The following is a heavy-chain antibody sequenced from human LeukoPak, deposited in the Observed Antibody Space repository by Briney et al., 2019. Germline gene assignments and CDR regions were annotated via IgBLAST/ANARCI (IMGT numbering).Heavy chain of an antibody. Sequence: SETLSLTCDVPGGSFSGYFWSWIRQPPGKGLEWIGEVNYSGSPNYNPSLESRATISLDTSKNQFSRKLTSVTAADTALYYCSRAGVTGMREYERADYYYYGMDLWGQGTAVTV. D-gene: IGHD2-2*01. CDR3: SRAGVTGMREYERADYYYYGMDL. CDR1: GGSFSGYF. J-gene: IGHJ6*02. V-gene: IGHV4-34*01. CDR2: VNYSGSP.